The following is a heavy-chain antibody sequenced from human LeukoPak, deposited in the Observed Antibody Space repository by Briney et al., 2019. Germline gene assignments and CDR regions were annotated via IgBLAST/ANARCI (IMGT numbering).Heavy chain of an antibody. CDR1: GGSISGSSYY. CDR2: IYYSGST. J-gene: IGHJ4*02. Sequence: SETLSLTCTVSGGSISGSSYYWGWIRRPPGKGLEWIGTIYYSGSTYYNPSLKSRVTISVDTSRTQFSLKLSSVTAADTAVYYCARRLGSSSHFDYWGQRTLVTVSS. CDR3: ARRLGSSSHFDY. D-gene: IGHD6-6*01. V-gene: IGHV4-39*01.